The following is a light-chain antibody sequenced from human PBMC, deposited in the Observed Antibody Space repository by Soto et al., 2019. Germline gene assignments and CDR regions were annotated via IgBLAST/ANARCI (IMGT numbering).Light chain of an antibody. CDR3: YSWNSNSDTHYV. J-gene: IGLJ1*01. CDR1: SSDIAASNY. Sequence: QSALTQPASVSGAPGQSITLSCTGTSSDIAASNYVSWYQQHPGQAPKLMISDVNNRPSGISDRFSGSKSGNTASLTISGLQAEDEADYYCYSWNSNSDTHYVFGTGTKLTVL. CDR2: DVN. V-gene: IGLV2-14*03.